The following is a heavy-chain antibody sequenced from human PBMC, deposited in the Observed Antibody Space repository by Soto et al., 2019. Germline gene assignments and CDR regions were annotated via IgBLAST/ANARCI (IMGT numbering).Heavy chain of an antibody. J-gene: IGHJ6*02. CDR1: GGSISSYY. Sequence: SETLSLTCTVSGGSISSYYWSWIRQPPGKGLEWIGYIFYGGSTNYNPSLKSRVTISVDTSKNQFSLKLSSVTAADTAVYYCASIDSSGYYPHYHYYVMDVCGQGTIVTVSS. CDR3: ASIDSSGYYPHYHYYVMDV. D-gene: IGHD3-22*01. V-gene: IGHV4-59*01. CDR2: IFYGGST.